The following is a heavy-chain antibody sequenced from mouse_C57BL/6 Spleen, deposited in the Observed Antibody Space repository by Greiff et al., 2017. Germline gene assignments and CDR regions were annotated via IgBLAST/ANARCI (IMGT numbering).Heavy chain of an antibody. CDR1: GYTFTGYW. Sequence: VKLQQSGAELMKPGASVKLSCKATGYTFTGYWIEWVKQRPGHGLEWIGEILPGSGSTNYNEKFKGKATFTADTSSNTAYMQLSSLTTEDSAIYYCARPSYYYGSSYGYFDVWGTGTTVTVSS. CDR3: ARPSYYYGSSYGYFDV. D-gene: IGHD1-1*01. V-gene: IGHV1-9*01. CDR2: ILPGSGST. J-gene: IGHJ1*03.